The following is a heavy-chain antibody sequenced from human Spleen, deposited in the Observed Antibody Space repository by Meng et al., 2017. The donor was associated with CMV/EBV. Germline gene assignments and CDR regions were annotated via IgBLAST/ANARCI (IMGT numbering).Heavy chain of an antibody. V-gene: IGHV3-72*01. J-gene: IGHJ6*02. D-gene: IGHD4/OR15-4a*01. Sequence: GESLKISCEASGFTFSDHYMDWVRQGPGKGLEWVGRISTKGNTYTTHYAASVKGRFTISRDDSKNLLYLQVSSLKTDDTAVYYCARLALYGDFYYGLDVWGPGTTVTVS. CDR1: GFTFSDHY. CDR2: ISTKGNTYTT. CDR3: ARLALYGDFYYGLDV.